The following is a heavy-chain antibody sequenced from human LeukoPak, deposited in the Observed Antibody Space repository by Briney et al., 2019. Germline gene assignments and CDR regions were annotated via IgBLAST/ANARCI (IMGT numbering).Heavy chain of an antibody. CDR1: GGTFSSYA. D-gene: IGHD6-13*01. CDR3: ARLHNSNWPLTPQHDY. V-gene: IGHV1-69*13. J-gene: IGHJ4*02. Sequence: AAVKVSCKASGGTFSSYAISWVRQAPGQGLEWMGGIIPIFGTANYAQKFQGRVTITADESTSTAYMELSSLRSEDTAIFYCARLHNSNWPLTPQHDYWGQGTLVTVSS. CDR2: IIPIFGTA.